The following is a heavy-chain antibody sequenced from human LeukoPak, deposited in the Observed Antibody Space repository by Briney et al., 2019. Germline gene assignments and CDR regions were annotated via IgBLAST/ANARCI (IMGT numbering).Heavy chain of an antibody. J-gene: IGHJ4*02. D-gene: IGHD4-17*01. Sequence: NHGESLKISCKGSGYSFTSYWISWVRQMPGKGLEWLVRFDPSDSYTNYSPSFQGHVTISADKSISTAYLQWTSLKASDTAMYYCATLPLNYADYVGSDYWGQGALLTVSS. V-gene: IGHV5-10-1*01. CDR1: GYSFTSYW. CDR2: FDPSDSYT. CDR3: ATLPLNYADYVGSDY.